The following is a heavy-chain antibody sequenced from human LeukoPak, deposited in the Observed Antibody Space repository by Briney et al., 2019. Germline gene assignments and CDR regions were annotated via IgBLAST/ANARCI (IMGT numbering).Heavy chain of an antibody. J-gene: IGHJ4*02. CDR1: GGSLSSYF. CDR2: IYISGST. Sequence: SETLSLTCIVSGGSLSSYFWGWIRQPAGKGLEWIGRIYISGSTNYNPSLKSRVTMSVDTSKNQFSLKLTSVTAAATAVYYCARGRGYCSGGTCYYYFDYWGQGTLVTVSS. V-gene: IGHV4-4*07. CDR3: ARGRGYCSGGTCYYYFDY. D-gene: IGHD2-15*01.